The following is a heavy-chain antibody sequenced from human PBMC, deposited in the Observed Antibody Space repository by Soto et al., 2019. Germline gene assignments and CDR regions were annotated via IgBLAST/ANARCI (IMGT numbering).Heavy chain of an antibody. CDR3: AKAGVAVAGQDWYYMDV. Sequence: GESLKISCAASGFTFSSYGMHWVRQAPGKGLEWVAVISYDGSNKYYADSVKGRFTISRDNSKNTLYLQMNSLRAEDTAVYYCAKAGVAVAGQDWYYMDVWGKGTTVTVSS. CDR2: ISYDGSNK. CDR1: GFTFSSYG. J-gene: IGHJ6*03. D-gene: IGHD6-19*01. V-gene: IGHV3-30*18.